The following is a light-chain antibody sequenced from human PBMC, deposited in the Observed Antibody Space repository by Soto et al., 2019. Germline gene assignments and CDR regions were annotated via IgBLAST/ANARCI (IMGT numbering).Light chain of an antibody. CDR2: GAS. V-gene: IGKV3-20*01. J-gene: IGKJ4*01. CDR3: QQYGSSLGTT. Sequence: EIVLTQSPGTLSLSPGERATLSCRASQSVSSSYLAWYQQKPGQAPRLLIYGASSRAIGIPDRFSGSGSGTDFTLTISRLEPEDFAVYYCQQYGSSLGTTFGGGTKVEIK. CDR1: QSVSSSY.